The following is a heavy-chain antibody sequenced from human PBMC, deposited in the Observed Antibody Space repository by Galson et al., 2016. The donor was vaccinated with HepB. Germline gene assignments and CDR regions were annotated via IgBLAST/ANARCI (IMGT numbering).Heavy chain of an antibody. Sequence: SLRLSCAASGFTFSNYALHWVRQAPGKGLEWVAVISFDGSDKAYADSVKGRCTISRDDSGNTLYLQMNSLRREDAAVYRCARGVYGSGSYWDYWGQGTLVTVSS. CDR3: ARGVYGSGSYWDY. CDR1: GFTFSNYA. J-gene: IGHJ4*02. D-gene: IGHD3-10*01. CDR2: ISFDGSDK. V-gene: IGHV3-30*04.